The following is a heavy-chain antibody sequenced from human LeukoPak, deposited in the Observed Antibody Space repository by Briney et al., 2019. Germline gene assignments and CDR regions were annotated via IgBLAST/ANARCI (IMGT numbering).Heavy chain of an antibody. J-gene: IGHJ4*02. CDR2: ILGGAGST. CDR3: AHGTMYQLDY. D-gene: IGHD2-2*01. CDR1: GFTFSTYN. V-gene: IGHV3-23*01. Sequence: GGSLSLSCAASGFTFSTYNMNWVRQAPGKGLEWVSGILGGAGSTYYADSVKGRFTISRDNSKNTLYLQMNSLRAEDTAVYYCAHGTMYQLDYWGQGTLVTVSS.